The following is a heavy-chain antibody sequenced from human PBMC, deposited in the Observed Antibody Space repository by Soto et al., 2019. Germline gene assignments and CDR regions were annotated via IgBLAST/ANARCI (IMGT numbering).Heavy chain of an antibody. J-gene: IGHJ6*02. Sequence: SESLSLTCTVSGRSISSSSYYWGWIRQPPGKGLEWIGSIYYSGSTYYNPSLKSRVTISVDTSKNQFSLKLSSVTAADTAVYYCARSPLMHDFWSGYRNPYGMDVWGQGTTVTVSS. CDR2: IYYSGST. CDR1: GRSISSSSYY. CDR3: ARSPLMHDFWSGYRNPYGMDV. V-gene: IGHV4-39*01. D-gene: IGHD3-3*01.